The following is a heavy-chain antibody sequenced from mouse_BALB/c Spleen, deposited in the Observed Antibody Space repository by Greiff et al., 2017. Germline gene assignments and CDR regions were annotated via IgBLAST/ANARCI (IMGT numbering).Heavy chain of an antibody. D-gene: IGHD2-10*02. CDR2: IRLKSNNYAT. CDR3: TREYGNYVFDY. V-gene: IGHV6-6*02. J-gene: IGHJ2*01. CDR1: GFTFSNYW. Sequence: EVKLVESGGGLVQPGGSMKLSCVASGFTFSNYWMNWVRQSPEKGLEWVAEIRLKSNNYATHYAESVKGRFTISRDDSKSSVYLQMNNLRAEDTGIYYCTREYGNYVFDYWGQGTTLTVSS.